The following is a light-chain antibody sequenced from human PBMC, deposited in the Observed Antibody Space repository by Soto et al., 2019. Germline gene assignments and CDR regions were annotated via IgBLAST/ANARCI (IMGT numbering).Light chain of an antibody. CDR1: QGVHNF. J-gene: IGKJ1*01. V-gene: IGKV1-17*03. CDR2: SAN. CDR3: LHHYSTVWA. Sequence: DIQMTQSPSAMAASVGDRVTLTCRARQGVHNFFVWVQQKRGNVPQRLIFSANTLHRGVPFRFRGSGSGTQFTLPISSLQPEHVLTYNSLHHYSTVWAFVQGTKV.